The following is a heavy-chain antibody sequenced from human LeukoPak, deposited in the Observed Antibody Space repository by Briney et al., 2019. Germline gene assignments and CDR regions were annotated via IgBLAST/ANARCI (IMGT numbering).Heavy chain of an antibody. J-gene: IGHJ4*02. CDR3: ASGRWLHQKGGYFDY. D-gene: IGHD5-24*01. V-gene: IGHV1-18*01. CDR1: GYTFTSYG. CDR2: ISAYNGNT. Sequence: GASVKVSCKASGYTFTSYGISWVRQAPGQGLEWMGWISAYNGNTNYAQKLQGRVTMTTDTSTSTAYMELRSLRSDDTAVYYCASGRWLHQKGGYFDYWGQGTLVTASS.